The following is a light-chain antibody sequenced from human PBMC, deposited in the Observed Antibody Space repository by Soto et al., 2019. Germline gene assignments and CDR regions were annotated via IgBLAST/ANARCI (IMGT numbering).Light chain of an antibody. CDR1: QSVSSSH. CDR2: GAS. J-gene: IGKJ5*01. CDR3: QHYVSSPST. V-gene: IGKV3-20*01. Sequence: EIGLTQSPGTLSLSPGERATLSCSASQSVSSSHLAWYQQKPGQAPRLLIYGASSSTTGIPERFSGSGSVTDFTLTISSLEPEDFAVSYCQHYVSSPSTFGQGTRLEIK.